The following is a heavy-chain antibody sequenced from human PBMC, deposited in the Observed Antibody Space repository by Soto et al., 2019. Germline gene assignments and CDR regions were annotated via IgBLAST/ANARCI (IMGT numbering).Heavy chain of an antibody. CDR1: GGTFSSYA. D-gene: IGHD3-9*01. CDR3: ARDSTYYDILTGYPNYAMDV. J-gene: IGHJ6*02. Sequence: SVKVSCKASGGTFSSYAISWVRQAPGQGLEWMGGIIPIFGTANYAQKFQGRVTITADKSTSTAYMELSSLRSEDTAVYYCARDSTYYDILTGYPNYAMDVWGQGTAVTVTS. CDR2: IIPIFGTA. V-gene: IGHV1-69*06.